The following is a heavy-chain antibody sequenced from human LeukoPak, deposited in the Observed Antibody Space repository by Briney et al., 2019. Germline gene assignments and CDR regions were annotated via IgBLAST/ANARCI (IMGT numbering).Heavy chain of an antibody. J-gene: IGHJ4*02. D-gene: IGHD1-26*01. CDR3: ARAGYTISYYSLDY. CDR2: IYTTGTT. V-gene: IGHV4-4*07. CDR1: GGSINSYY. Sequence: SETLSLTCTVSGGSINSYYWGWIRQPAGKGLEWIGRIYTTGTTSYNPSLKSRVTISVDTSKNQFYLKLTSVTAADTAMYYCARAGYTISYYSLDYWGQGSLVNVSS.